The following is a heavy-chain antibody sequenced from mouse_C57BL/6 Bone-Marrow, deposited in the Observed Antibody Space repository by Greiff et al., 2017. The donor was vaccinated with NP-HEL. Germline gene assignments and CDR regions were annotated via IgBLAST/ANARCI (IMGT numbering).Heavy chain of an antibody. CDR2: IWSGGST. V-gene: IGHV2-2*01. J-gene: IGHJ3*01. Sequence: VKLKQSGHGLVQPSQSLSITCTVSGFSLTSYGVHWVRQSPGKGLEWLGVIWSGGSTDYNAAFISRLSISKDNSKSQVFFKMNSLQADDTAIYYCARQLRLQAWFAYWGQGTLVTVSA. D-gene: IGHD3-2*02. CDR1: GFSLTSYG. CDR3: ARQLRLQAWFAY.